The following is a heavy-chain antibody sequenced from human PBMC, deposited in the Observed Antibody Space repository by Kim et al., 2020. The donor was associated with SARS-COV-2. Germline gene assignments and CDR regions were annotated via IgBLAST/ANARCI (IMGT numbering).Heavy chain of an antibody. CDR1: GGSISSYY. CDR2: IYYSGST. J-gene: IGHJ6*02. CDR3: ARAYGSGITYYYYGMDV. Sequence: SETLSLTCTVSGGSISSYYWSWIRQPPGKGLEWIGYIYYSGSTNYNPSLKSRVTISVDTSKNQFSLKLSSVTAADTAVYYCARAYGSGITYYYYGMDVWGQGTTVTVSS. V-gene: IGHV4-59*13. D-gene: IGHD3-10*01.